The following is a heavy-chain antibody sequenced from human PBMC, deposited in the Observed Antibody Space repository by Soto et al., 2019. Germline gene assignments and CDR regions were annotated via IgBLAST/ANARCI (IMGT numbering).Heavy chain of an antibody. D-gene: IGHD6-13*01. CDR3: ARWGHSSSWYFLGFDP. CDR1: GYRFTIDG. Sequence: ALVKGACKSSGYRFTIDGGSWVRQAKRQGLEWMGRISAYNGNTNYAQKLQGRVTISVDTSKNQFSLKLSSVTAADTAVYYCARWGHSSSWYFLGFDPWGQGTLVTVSS. V-gene: IGHV1-18*01. J-gene: IGHJ5*02. CDR2: ISAYNGNT.